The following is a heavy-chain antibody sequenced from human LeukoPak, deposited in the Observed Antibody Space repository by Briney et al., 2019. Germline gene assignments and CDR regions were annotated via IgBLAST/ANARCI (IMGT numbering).Heavy chain of an antibody. CDR2: ISSSSSYA. CDR1: GFTFSDYY. J-gene: IGHJ4*02. D-gene: IGHD6-13*01. CDR3: AREGQQLVFDY. V-gene: IGHV3-11*06. Sequence: GGSLRLSCAASGFTFSDYYMGWIRQAPGKGLEWVSYISSSSSYANYADSVKGRFTISRDNAKNSLYLQMNSLRAEDTAVYYCAREGQQLVFDYWGQGTLVTVSS.